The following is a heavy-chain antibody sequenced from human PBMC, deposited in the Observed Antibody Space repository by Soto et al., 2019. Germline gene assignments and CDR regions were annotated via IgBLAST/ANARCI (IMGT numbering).Heavy chain of an antibody. V-gene: IGHV3-13*05. Sequence: EVQLVESGGGLVQPGGSLRLSCEASGFTFRNYDMHWVRQGTGKGLEWVSGISAAGDPDYADSVEGRFTISRENAQNSCFLQMNSLRVVDTAVYYCARTDRYFYGLDVWGQGTTVSVSS. CDR2: ISAAGDP. CDR3: ARTDRYFYGLDV. CDR1: GFTFRNYD. J-gene: IGHJ6*02.